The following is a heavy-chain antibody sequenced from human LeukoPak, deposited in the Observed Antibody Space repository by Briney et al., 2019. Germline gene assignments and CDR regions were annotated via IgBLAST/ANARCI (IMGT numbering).Heavy chain of an antibody. V-gene: IGHV3-30*18. CDR2: ISYDGSNK. Sequence: GRSLRLSCAASGFTFSSYGMHWVRQAPGKGLEWVAVISYDGSNKYYADSVKGRFTISRDNSKNTLYLQMNSLRAEDTAVYYCAKDGYCSSTSCRPYYYYGMTSGAKGPRSPSP. D-gene: IGHD2-2*03. J-gene: IGHJ6*02. CDR1: GFTFSSYG. CDR3: AKDGYCSSTSCRPYYYYGMTS.